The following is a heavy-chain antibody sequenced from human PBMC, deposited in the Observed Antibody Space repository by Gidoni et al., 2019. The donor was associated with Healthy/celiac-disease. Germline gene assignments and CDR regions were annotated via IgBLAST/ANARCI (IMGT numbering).Heavy chain of an antibody. CDR2: ISSSSSTI. J-gene: IGHJ5*02. CDR3: ARDSYYDSSGYWIGDNWFDP. Sequence: EVQLVESGGGLVQPGGSLRLSCAASGVTFSSYSMNWVRQAPGKGLEWVSYISSSSSTIYYADSVKGRFTISRDNAKNSLYLQMNSLRDEDTAVYYCARDSYYDSSGYWIGDNWFDPWGQGTLVTVSS. D-gene: IGHD3-22*01. V-gene: IGHV3-48*02. CDR1: GVTFSSYS.